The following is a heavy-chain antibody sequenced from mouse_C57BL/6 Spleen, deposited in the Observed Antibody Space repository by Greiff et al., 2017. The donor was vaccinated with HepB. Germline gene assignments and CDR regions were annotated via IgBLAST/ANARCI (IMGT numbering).Heavy chain of an antibody. V-gene: IGHV5-6*01. D-gene: IGHD1-1*01. CDR1: GFTFSSYG. CDR3: ASHYGSSGAWFAY. J-gene: IGHJ3*01. CDR2: ISSGGSYT. Sequence: EVQGVESGGDLVKPGGSLKLSCAASGFTFSSYGMSWVRQTPDKRLEWVATISSGGSYTYYPDSVKGRFTISRDNAKNTLYLQMSSLKSEDTAMYYCASHYGSSGAWFAYWGQGTLVTVSA.